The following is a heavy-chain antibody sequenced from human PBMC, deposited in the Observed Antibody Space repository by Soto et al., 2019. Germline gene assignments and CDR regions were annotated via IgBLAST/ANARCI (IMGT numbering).Heavy chain of an antibody. V-gene: IGHV3-23*01. CDR3: ARVSRVVSYSGYDTPTQEGAFDI. J-gene: IGHJ3*02. CDR1: GFTFSSYA. D-gene: IGHD5-12*01. CDR2: ISGSGGST. Sequence: GGSLRLSCAASGFTFSSYAMSWVRQAPGKGLEWVSAISGSGGSTYYADSVKGRFTISRDNSKNTLYLQMNSLRAEDTAVYYCARVSRVVSYSGYDTPTQEGAFDIWGQGTMVTVSS.